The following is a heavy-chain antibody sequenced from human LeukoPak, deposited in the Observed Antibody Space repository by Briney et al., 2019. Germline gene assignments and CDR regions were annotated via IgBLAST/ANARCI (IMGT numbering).Heavy chain of an antibody. Sequence: SETLSLTCTVSGGSISSYYWSWIRQPPGKGLEWIGYIYYSGSTNYNPSLKSRVTISVDTSKNQFSLKLSSVTAADTAVYYCATSNRMQPYYYYGMDVWGQGTTVTVSS. V-gene: IGHV4-59*08. D-gene: IGHD1-14*01. CDR1: GGSISSYY. CDR2: IYYSGST. J-gene: IGHJ6*02. CDR3: ATSNRMQPYYYYGMDV.